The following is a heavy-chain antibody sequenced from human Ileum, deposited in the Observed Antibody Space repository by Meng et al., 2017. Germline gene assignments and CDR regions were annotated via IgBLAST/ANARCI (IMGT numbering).Heavy chain of an antibody. CDR3: ARGWYSSGFHS. Sequence: HVQLQPSGPGLVKPSPTLHIPCAFSGDSFSSESGAWNWIRQSPSRGLEWLGRTFYRSKWNDDFAESVKSRITITTDTSKNQFSLQLNSVTPEDTAVYYCARGWYSSGFHSWGQGTLVTVSS. CDR2: TFYRSKWND. J-gene: IGHJ4*02. D-gene: IGHD6-19*01. V-gene: IGHV6-1*01. CDR1: GDSFSSESGA.